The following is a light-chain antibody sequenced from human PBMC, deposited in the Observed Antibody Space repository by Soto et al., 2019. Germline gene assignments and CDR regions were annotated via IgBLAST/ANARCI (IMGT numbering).Light chain of an antibody. CDR2: GAS. CDR1: QNIKNNY. J-gene: IGKJ4*01. CDR3: QQHGTSIT. Sequence: VVMTQSPRTLSLSPGERATLSCRASQNIKNNYVGWYQQKPGQAPTLLIYGASARASGVPDRFSGSWCGTDFTLIINRLAHEDFAVYYCQQHGTSITFGGGTKLESK. V-gene: IGKV3-20*01.